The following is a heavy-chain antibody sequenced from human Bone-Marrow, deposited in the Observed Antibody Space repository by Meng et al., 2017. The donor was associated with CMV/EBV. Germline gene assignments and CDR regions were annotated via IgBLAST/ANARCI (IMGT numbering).Heavy chain of an antibody. V-gene: IGHV4-39*01. J-gene: IGHJ4*02. CDR1: GGSISSSSYY. D-gene: IGHD6-6*01. CDR2: IYYSGST. CDR3: ARLVGGSRIAARSGTIDY. Sequence: GSLRLSCTVSGGSISSSSYYWGWIRQPPGQGLEWIGSIYYSGSTYYNPSLKSRVTISVDTSKNQFSLKLSSVTAADTAVYYCARLVGGSRIAARSGTIDYWGQGTLVTVSS.